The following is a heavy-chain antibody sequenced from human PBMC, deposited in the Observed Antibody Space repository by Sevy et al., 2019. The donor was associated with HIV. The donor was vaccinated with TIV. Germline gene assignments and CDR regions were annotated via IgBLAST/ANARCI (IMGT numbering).Heavy chain of an antibody. Sequence: GGSLRLSCAASGFTFSSYWMSWVRQAPGKGLEWVANIKQDGSEKYYVDSVKGRFTISRDNAKNSLYLQMNSLRAEDTAVYYCARDRGGRITIFGVLITYFDYRGQGTLVTVSS. J-gene: IGHJ4*02. CDR3: ARDRGGRITIFGVLITYFDY. V-gene: IGHV3-7*01. CDR1: GFTFSSYW. CDR2: IKQDGSEK. D-gene: IGHD3-3*01.